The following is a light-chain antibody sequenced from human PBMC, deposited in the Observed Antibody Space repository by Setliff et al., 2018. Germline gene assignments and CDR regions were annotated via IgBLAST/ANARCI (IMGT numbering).Light chain of an antibody. CDR1: SSDVGGYNY. V-gene: IGLV2-11*01. J-gene: IGLJ3*02. CDR3: ASYAGPYTWV. CDR2: DVT. Sequence: QSVLTQPRSVSGSPGQSVTISCTGTSSDVGGYNYVSWYQQRPGKAPKVMIYDVTKRPSGAPDRFSGSKSGNTASLTISGLQAEDETDYYCASYAGPYTWVFGGGTKGTVL.